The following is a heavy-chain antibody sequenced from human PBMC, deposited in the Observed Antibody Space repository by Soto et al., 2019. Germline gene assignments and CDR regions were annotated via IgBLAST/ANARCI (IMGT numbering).Heavy chain of an antibody. CDR3: AREFYGYYTYGPGDY. Sequence: PGGSLRLSCEASGFIFGAYWMSWVRQAPGKGLEWVANINDDGGERNYVDSVKGRFTISRDTPNNLLFLQMHSLRNEDTAVYYCAREFYGYYTYGPGDYWGQGTLVTVSS. V-gene: IGHV3-7*01. CDR2: INDDGGER. J-gene: IGHJ4*02. CDR1: GFIFGAYW. D-gene: IGHD3-3*01.